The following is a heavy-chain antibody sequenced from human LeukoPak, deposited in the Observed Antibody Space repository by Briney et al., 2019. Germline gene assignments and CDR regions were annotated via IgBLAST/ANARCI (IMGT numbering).Heavy chain of an antibody. D-gene: IGHD5-12*01. Sequence: ASVKVSCKASGYTFTGYYMHWVRQAPGQGLEWMGWMNPNSGNTGYAQKFQGRVTMTRNTSISTAYMELSSLRSEDTAVYYCARGIRGYSGYALYPYYYYYMDVWGKGTTVTISS. CDR1: GYTFTGYY. J-gene: IGHJ6*03. CDR3: ARGIRGYSGYALYPYYYYYMDV. CDR2: MNPNSGNT. V-gene: IGHV1-8*02.